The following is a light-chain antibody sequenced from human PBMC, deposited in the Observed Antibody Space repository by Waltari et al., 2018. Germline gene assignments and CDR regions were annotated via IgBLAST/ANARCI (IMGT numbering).Light chain of an antibody. CDR1: QSISRY. CDR3: QNHGRLPAM. Sequence: EIVLTQSPGTLSLSPGERATLSCRASQSISRYLAWYQQKPGQAPRLLIYAASSRATGIPDRFSGSGSGTDFSLTISRLEPEDFAVYYCQNHGRLPAMFGQGTKVEIK. J-gene: IGKJ1*01. CDR2: AAS. V-gene: IGKV3-20*01.